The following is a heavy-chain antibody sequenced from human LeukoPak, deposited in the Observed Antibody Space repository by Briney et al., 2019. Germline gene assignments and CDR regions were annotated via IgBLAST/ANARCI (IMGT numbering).Heavy chain of an antibody. J-gene: IGHJ4*02. CDR3: AKDERNWNYNLASQTYD. CDR1: GFTFSNYA. V-gene: IGHV3-23*01. Sequence: GGSLRLSCAASGFTFSNYAMIWVRQAPGKGLEWVSAISGSGVSTYYADSVKGRFTVSRDNSKNTLYLQMSSLRAEDTAVYYCAKDERNWNYNLASQTYDWGQGTLVTVSS. D-gene: IGHD1-7*01. CDR2: ISGSGVST.